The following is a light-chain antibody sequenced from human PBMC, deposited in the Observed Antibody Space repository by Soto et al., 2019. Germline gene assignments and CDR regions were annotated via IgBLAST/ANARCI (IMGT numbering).Light chain of an antibody. V-gene: IGLV2-14*03. Sequence: QSVLTQPASVSGSPGQSSAISCTGTSSDVGAYDSVCWYQQHPGKAPKLIIFGVTNRPSGVSNRFSGHKSGNTASLTISGLQAEDEADYYCSSYTSDSSYVFGTGTKVTVL. CDR2: GVT. J-gene: IGLJ1*01. CDR1: SSDVGAYDS. CDR3: SSYTSDSSYV.